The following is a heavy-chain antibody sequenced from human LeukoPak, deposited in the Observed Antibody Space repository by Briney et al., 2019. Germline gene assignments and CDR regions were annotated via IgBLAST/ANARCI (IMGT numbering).Heavy chain of an antibody. D-gene: IGHD2-2*01. V-gene: IGHV4-59*04. CDR1: GGSVSDYY. CDR3: ARNGVPAAESDYMDV. Sequence: SETLSLTCTISGGSVSDYYWSWIRQSPGKGLEWIGSIYHSGSTYYNPSLKSRVTISVDTSKNQFSLKLSSVTAAHTAVDYCARNGVPAAESDYMDVWGKRTTVTISS. J-gene: IGHJ6*03. CDR2: IYHSGST.